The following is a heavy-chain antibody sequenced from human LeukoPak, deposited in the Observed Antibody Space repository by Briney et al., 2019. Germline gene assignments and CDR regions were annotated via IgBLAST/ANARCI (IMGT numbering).Heavy chain of an antibody. D-gene: IGHD2-2*01. CDR2: ISSSGGST. CDR1: GFSFSAYN. V-gene: IGHV3-23*01. J-gene: IGHJ4*02. CDR3: AKSIRVVPAATGGY. Sequence: GGSLRLSCAASGFSFSAYNMNWVRQAPGKGLEWVSAISSSGGSTYYADSVKGRFTISRDNSKNTLYLQMNSLRAEDTAVYYCAKSIRVVPAATGGYWGQGTLVTVSS.